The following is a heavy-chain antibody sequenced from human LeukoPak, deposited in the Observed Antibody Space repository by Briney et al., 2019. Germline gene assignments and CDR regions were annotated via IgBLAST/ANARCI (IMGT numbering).Heavy chain of an antibody. CDR2: INPNSGGT. CDR3: ARVSALRTNGVCLSY. Sequence: ASVKVSCKASGHTFTGYYMHWVRQAPGQGLEWMGWINPNSGGTNYAQKFQGRVTMTRDTSISTAYMELSRLRSDDTAVYYCARVSALRTNGVCLSYWGQGTLVTVSS. V-gene: IGHV1-2*02. CDR1: GHTFTGYY. J-gene: IGHJ4*02. D-gene: IGHD2-8*01.